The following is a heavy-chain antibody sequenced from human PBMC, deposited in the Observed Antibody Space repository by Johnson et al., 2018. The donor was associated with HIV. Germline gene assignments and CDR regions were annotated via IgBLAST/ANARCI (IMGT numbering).Heavy chain of an antibody. J-gene: IGHJ3*02. Sequence: VQLVESGGGLVQPGGSLRLSCAASGFTFTDHYMDWVRQAPGKGLEWVGRTRNKAHSYTTEYAASVKGSFTISRDDSKNSLYLPMNSLKSEDTAVYYCATGASSTWSLGALDIWGQGTMVTVSS. CDR3: ATGASSTWSLGALDI. CDR1: GFTFTDHY. V-gene: IGHV3-72*01. CDR2: TRNKAHSYTT. D-gene: IGHD6-13*01.